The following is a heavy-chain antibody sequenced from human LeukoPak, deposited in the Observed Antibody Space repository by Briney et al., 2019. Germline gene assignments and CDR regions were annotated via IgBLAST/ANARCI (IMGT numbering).Heavy chain of an antibody. J-gene: IGHJ6*02. CDR3: ARDVISSGYSGYYGMDV. Sequence: GGSLRLSCAASGFTFSSYSVNWVRQAPGKGLEWVSSISSSSSYIYYADSVKGRFTISRDNAKNSLYLQMNSLRAEDTAVYYCARDVISSGYSGYYGMDVWGQGTTVTVSS. D-gene: IGHD3-22*01. CDR2: ISSSSSYI. V-gene: IGHV3-21*01. CDR1: GFTFSSYS.